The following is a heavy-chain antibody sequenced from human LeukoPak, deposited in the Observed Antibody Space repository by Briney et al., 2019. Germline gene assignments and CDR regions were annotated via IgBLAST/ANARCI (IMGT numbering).Heavy chain of an antibody. Sequence: SETLSLTCTVSGGSISSSRYYWGWIRQPPGKGLEWIVSIYFSGSTYYNPSRKSRITIALYTAKNQFSLKLRSVAAAGTALYYCTTSGSYFISAWFDPWGQGTLVTVSS. CDR2: IYFSGST. CDR3: TTSGSYFISAWFDP. V-gene: IGHV4-39*01. J-gene: IGHJ5*02. CDR1: GGSISSSRYY. D-gene: IGHD1-26*01.